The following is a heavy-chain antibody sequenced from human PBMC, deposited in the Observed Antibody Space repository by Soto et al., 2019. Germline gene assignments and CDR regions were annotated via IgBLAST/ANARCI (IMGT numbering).Heavy chain of an antibody. J-gene: IGHJ4*02. CDR2: INHSGST. CDR3: ARVYYDSSGWNPYYFDY. CDR1: GGSFSGYY. D-gene: IGHD3-22*01. Sequence: LSLTCAVYGGSFSGYYWSWIRQPPGKGLEWIGEINHSGSTNYNPSLKSRVTISVDTSKNQFSLKLSSVTAADTAVYYCARVYYDSSGWNPYYFDYWGQGTLVTVSS. V-gene: IGHV4-34*01.